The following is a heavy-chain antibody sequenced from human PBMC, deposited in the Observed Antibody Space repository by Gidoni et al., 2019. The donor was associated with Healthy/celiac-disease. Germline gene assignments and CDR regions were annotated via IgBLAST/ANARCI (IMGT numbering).Heavy chain of an antibody. J-gene: IGHJ3*02. CDR3: ARERGYDFWSGYYRGDAFDI. D-gene: IGHD3-3*01. V-gene: IGHV1-2*06. CDR1: GYTFTGYN. CDR2: INPNSGGT. Sequence: QVQLVQSGAEVKKPGASVKVSCKASGYTFTGYNMHWVRQAPGQGLEWMGRINPNSGGTNYAQKFQGRVTMTRDTSISTAYMELSRLRSDDTAVYYCARERGYDFWSGYYRGDAFDIWGQGTMVTVSS.